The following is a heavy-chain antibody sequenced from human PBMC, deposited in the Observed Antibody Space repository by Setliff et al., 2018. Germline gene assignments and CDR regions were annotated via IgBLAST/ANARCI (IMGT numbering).Heavy chain of an antibody. D-gene: IGHD4-17*01. Sequence: PSKTLSLTCSVSDFSINSGYYWGWIRQSPGEGLEWIGSIYRNGNTYYNPSLKSRVTISVDTSKNQLSLKLNSVTAADTAVYYCARQIDYGDFQYFDYWGQGTLVTVSS. CDR1: DFSINSGYY. CDR2: IYRNGNT. CDR3: ARQIDYGDFQYFDY. J-gene: IGHJ4*02. V-gene: IGHV4-38-2*01.